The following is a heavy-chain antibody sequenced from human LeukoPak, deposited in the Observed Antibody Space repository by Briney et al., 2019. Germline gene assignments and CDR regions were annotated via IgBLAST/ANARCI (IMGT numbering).Heavy chain of an antibody. CDR3: AKDKDYDFLTGRRGYFDY. D-gene: IGHD3-9*01. Sequence: PGGSLRLSCAASGFTFSSHAMSWVRQAPGKGLEWVSAISPSGGSTYYADSVKGRFTISRDNSKNTLYLQMNSLRAEDTAVYYCAKDKDYDFLTGRRGYFDYWGQGTLVTVSS. CDR1: GFTFSSHA. J-gene: IGHJ4*02. V-gene: IGHV3-23*01. CDR2: ISPSGGST.